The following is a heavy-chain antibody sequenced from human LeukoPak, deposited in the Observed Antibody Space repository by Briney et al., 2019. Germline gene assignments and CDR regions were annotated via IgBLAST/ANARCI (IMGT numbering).Heavy chain of an antibody. D-gene: IGHD1-1*01. CDR2: IYPGDSVT. Sequence: GESLKISCKCSGYSFNTYWIGWVRQRPGKGLEWMGIIYPGDSVTKYSPSFQGQVTISADKSISTAYLQWSSLKASDTATYYCARPQDFGLTGTNAFDIWGQGTMVTVSS. CDR1: GYSFNTYW. CDR3: ARPQDFGLTGTNAFDI. J-gene: IGHJ3*02. V-gene: IGHV5-51*01.